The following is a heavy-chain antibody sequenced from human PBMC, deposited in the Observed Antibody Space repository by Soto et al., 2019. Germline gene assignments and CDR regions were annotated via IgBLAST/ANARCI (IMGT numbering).Heavy chain of an antibody. CDR3: AKERRYYGSGSYRDY. Sequence: GGSLRLSCAASGFTFSSYGMHWVRQAPGKGLEWVAVISYDGSNKYYADSVKGRFTISRDNSKNTLYLQMNSLRAEDTAVYYCAKERRYYGSGSYRDYWGQGTLVTVSS. D-gene: IGHD3-10*01. CDR2: ISYDGSNK. CDR1: GFTFSSYG. J-gene: IGHJ4*02. V-gene: IGHV3-30*18.